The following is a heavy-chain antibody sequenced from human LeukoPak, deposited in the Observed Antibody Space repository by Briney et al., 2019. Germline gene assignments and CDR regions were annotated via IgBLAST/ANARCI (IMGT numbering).Heavy chain of an antibody. CDR3: AKGGDWGAFDI. V-gene: IGHV3-9*01. Sequence: PGRSLRLSCAASGFTFDDYAMHWVRQAPGKGLEWVSGISWNSGSIGYADSVKGRFTISRDNAKNSLYLQMNSLRAEDTALYYCAKGGDWGAFDIWGQGTMVTVPS. D-gene: IGHD3/OR15-3a*01. CDR1: GFTFDDYA. J-gene: IGHJ3*02. CDR2: ISWNSGSI.